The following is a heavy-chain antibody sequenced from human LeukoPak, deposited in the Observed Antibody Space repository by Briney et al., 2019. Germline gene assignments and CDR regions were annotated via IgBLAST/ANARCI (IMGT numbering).Heavy chain of an antibody. CDR2: IIPIFGTA. V-gene: IGHV1-69*06. CDR3: ARVFSGGTNSAGY. J-gene: IGHJ4*02. Sequence: SVKVSCKASGGTFSSYAISWVRQAPGQGLEWMGGIIPIFGTANYAQKFQGRVTITADKSTSTVYMELSSLRSEDTAVYYCARVFSGGTNSAGYWGQGTLVTVSS. CDR1: GGTFSSYA. D-gene: IGHD1-1*01.